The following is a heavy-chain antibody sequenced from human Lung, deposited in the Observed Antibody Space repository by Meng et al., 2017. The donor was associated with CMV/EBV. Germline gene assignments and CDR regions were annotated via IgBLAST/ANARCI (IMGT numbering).Heavy chain of an antibody. Sequence: GESLKISCAASGFTFSSHWMTWVRQAPGKGLEWVANINQDGSQKNYVDSVKGRFTISRDNAKNSLFLQMNSLRAEDTAVYYCARVAAAGRGMDVWGQGTPVXVSS. CDR2: INQDGSQK. CDR3: ARVAAAGRGMDV. J-gene: IGHJ6*02. CDR1: GFTFSSHW. D-gene: IGHD6-13*01. V-gene: IGHV3-7*04.